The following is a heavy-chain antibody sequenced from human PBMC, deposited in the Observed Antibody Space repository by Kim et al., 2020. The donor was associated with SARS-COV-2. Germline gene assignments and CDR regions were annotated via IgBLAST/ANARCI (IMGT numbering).Heavy chain of an antibody. CDR3: ARPGGGTAAGTYDY. CDR1: GGTFSSYA. CDR2: IIPIFGTA. Sequence: SVKVSCKASGGTFSSYAISWVRQAPGQGLEWMGGIIPIFGTANYAQKFQGRVTITADESTSTAYMELSSLRSEDTAVYYCARPGGGTAAGTYDYWGQGTLVTVSS. V-gene: IGHV1-69*13. J-gene: IGHJ4*02. D-gene: IGHD6-13*01.